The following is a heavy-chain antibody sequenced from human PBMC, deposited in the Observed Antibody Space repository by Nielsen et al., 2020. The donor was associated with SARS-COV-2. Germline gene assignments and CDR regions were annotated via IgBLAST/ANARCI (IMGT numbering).Heavy chain of an antibody. V-gene: IGHV3-30*18. Sequence: GESLKISCAASGFTFSSYGMHWVRQAPGKGLEWVAVISYDGSNKYYADSVKGRFTISRDNSKNTLYLQMNSLRAEDTAVYYCAKSRREIYDAFDIWGQGTMVTVSS. CDR2: ISYDGSNK. CDR3: AKSRREIYDAFDI. J-gene: IGHJ3*02. CDR1: GFTFSSYG.